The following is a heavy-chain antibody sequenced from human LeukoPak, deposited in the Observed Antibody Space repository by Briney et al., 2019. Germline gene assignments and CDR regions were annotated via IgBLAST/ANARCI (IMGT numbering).Heavy chain of an antibody. CDR3: ARESSYGSGSNELVDWFDP. J-gene: IGHJ5*02. Sequence: SVKVSCKASGGTFSSYAISWVRQAPGQGLEWMGGIIPIFGTANYAQKFQGRVTITADESTSTAYMELSSLRSEDTAVYYCARESSYGSGSNELVDWFDPWGQGTLVTVSS. D-gene: IGHD3-10*01. CDR2: IIPIFGTA. CDR1: GGTFSSYA. V-gene: IGHV1-69*13.